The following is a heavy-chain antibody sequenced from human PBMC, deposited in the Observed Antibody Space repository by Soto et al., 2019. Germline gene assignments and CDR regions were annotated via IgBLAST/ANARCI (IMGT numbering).Heavy chain of an antibody. D-gene: IGHD6-6*01. Sequence: WGSLTLSCAASGFTFSSYAMTWVRQAPGKGLEWVSAISGSGGSTYYADSVKGRFTISRDNSKNTLYLQMNSLRAEDTAVYYCAKDVNSSSPHCFDPWGQGTLVTVSS. CDR2: ISGSGGST. CDR1: GFTFSSYA. CDR3: AKDVNSSSPHCFDP. V-gene: IGHV3-23*01. J-gene: IGHJ5*02.